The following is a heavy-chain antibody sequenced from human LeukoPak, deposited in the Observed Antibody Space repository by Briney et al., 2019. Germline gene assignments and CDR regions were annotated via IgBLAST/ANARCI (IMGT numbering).Heavy chain of an antibody. V-gene: IGHV3-21*01. CDR1: GFTFSSYS. CDR2: ISSSSSYI. Sequence: PGGSLRLSCAASGFTFSSYSMNWVRQAPGKGLEWVSSISSSSSYIYYAASVKGRSTIPRANAKHSLYLQMNSLRAEDTAVYYCARDVVVVVAAPRLGEISPCGQGTLATVSS. D-gene: IGHD2-15*01. J-gene: IGHJ5*02. CDR3: ARDVVVVVAAPRLGEISP.